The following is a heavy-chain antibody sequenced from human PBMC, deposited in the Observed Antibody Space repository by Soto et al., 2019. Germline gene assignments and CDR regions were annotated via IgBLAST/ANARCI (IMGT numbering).Heavy chain of an antibody. Sequence: QVQLVQSGAEVKKPGSSVKVSCKASGGTFSSYTISWVRQAPGQGLEWMGRIIPILGIANYAQKFQGRVTITADKSTSTAYMELSSLRSEDTAVYYCARVPRAAAGFGMDVWGQGTTVTVSS. D-gene: IGHD6-13*01. CDR2: IIPILGIA. V-gene: IGHV1-69*02. CDR1: GGTFSSYT. CDR3: ARVPRAAAGFGMDV. J-gene: IGHJ6*02.